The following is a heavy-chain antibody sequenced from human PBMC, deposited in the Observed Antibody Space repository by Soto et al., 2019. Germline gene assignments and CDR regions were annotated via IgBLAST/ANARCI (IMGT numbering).Heavy chain of an antibody. CDR1: GYTFTSYG. Sequence: ASVKVSCKASGYTFTSYGISWVRQAPGQGLEWMGWISAYNGNTNYAQKLQGRVTMTTDTSTSTAYMELRSLRSDDTAVYYCARWAWGYGDYGDATKFDPWGQGTLVTVSS. CDR3: ARWAWGYGDYGDATKFDP. V-gene: IGHV1-18*01. CDR2: ISAYNGNT. D-gene: IGHD4-17*01. J-gene: IGHJ5*02.